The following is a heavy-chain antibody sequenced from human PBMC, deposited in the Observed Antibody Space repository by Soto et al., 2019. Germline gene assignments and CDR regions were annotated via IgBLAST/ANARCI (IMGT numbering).Heavy chain of an antibody. V-gene: IGHV4-59*01. CDR3: ARSTPLDGDYGYFDY. CDR2: IYYSGST. D-gene: IGHD4-17*01. J-gene: IGHJ4*02. CDR1: GGYISSYY. Sequence: PSETLSLTCAVSGGYISSYYWSWIRQPPGKGLEWIGYIYYSGSTNYNPSPKSRVTISVDTSKNQFSLKLSSVTAADTAVYYCARSTPLDGDYGYFDYWGQGTLVTVSS.